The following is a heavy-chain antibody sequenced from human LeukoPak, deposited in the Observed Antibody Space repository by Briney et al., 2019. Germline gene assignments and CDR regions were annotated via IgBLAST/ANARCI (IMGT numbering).Heavy chain of an antibody. CDR2: IYPGDSDT. J-gene: IGHJ5*02. V-gene: IGHV5-51*01. CDR1: GYSFTSYW. Sequence: GESLKISCKVSGYSFTSYWIGWVRQMPGKSLEWMGIIYPGDSDTRYSPSFQGQVTISADKSISTAYLQWSSLKASDTAMYYCARQTAAGTAGNWFDPWGQGTLVTVSS. D-gene: IGHD6-13*01. CDR3: ARQTAAGTAGNWFDP.